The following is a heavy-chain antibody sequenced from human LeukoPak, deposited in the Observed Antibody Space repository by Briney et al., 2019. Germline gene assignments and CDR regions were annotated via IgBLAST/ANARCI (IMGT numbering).Heavy chain of an antibody. CDR3: AKSTRAVMAMMDV. CDR2: ISYDGSNK. D-gene: IGHD3-16*01. Sequence: GGSLRLSCAASGFTFSSYAMHWVRQAPGKGLEWVAVISYDGSNKYYADSVKGRFTISRDNAKNSLFLQMNSLRAEDTAVYFCAKSTRAVMAMMDVWGKGTTVTVSS. CDR1: GFTFSSYA. J-gene: IGHJ6*04. V-gene: IGHV3-30*04.